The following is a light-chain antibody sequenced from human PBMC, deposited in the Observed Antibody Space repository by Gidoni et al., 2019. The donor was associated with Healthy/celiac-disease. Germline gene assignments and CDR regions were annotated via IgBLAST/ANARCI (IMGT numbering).Light chain of an antibody. J-gene: IGLJ3*02. CDR3: QSYDSSLSVNWV. CDR2: GTS. V-gene: IGLV1-40*01. CDR1: SSNSGAGYD. Sequence: QSVLTQPPSVSGAPGHRVTISCTGSSSNSGAGYDVHWYQQLPGTAPKLLIYGTSNRPSGVPDRFSGSKSGTSASLAITGLQAEDEADYYCQSYDSSLSVNWVFGGGTKLTVL.